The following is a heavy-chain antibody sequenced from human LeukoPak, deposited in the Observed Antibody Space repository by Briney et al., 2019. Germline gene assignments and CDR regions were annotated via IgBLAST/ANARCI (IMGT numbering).Heavy chain of an antibody. CDR3: ARAGSRGLTHENFDY. CDR2: IYTSGST. J-gene: IGHJ4*02. Sequence: PSETLSLTCTVSGGSISSYYWSWIRQPAGKGLEWIGRIYTSGSTNYNPSLKSRVTMSVDTSKNQFSLKLSSVTAVDTAVYYCARAGSRGLTHENFDYWGQGTLVTVSS. D-gene: IGHD5-12*01. CDR1: GGSISSYY. V-gene: IGHV4-4*07.